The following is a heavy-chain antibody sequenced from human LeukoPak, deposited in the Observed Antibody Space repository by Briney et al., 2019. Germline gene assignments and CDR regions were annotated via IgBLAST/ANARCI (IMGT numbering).Heavy chain of an antibody. CDR1: GGSISSVSYY. J-gene: IGHJ4*02. Sequence: NPSGTLSLTCTVSGGSISSVSYYWGWIRQPPGKGLECIGSIFYTGRSYYNPSLKRRVTISVDTSKNQFSLKLSSVTAADTAVYYCAKILYSSNIDYWGQGTLVTVSS. D-gene: IGHD6-19*01. CDR2: IFYTGRS. CDR3: AKILYSSNIDY. V-gene: IGHV4-39*07.